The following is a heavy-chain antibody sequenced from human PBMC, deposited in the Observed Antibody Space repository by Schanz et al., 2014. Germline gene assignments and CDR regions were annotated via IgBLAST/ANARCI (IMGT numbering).Heavy chain of an antibody. V-gene: IGHV3-30-3*01. Sequence: VRLVESGGGVVQPGRSLRLSCAASGFTFSSYAMHWVRQAPGKGLEWVAVMSYDGSNKYYADSVKGRFTISRDTPKNTLYVQMNSLRADDTAVYYCASGGYCTNGVCNGGRNWFDPWGQGTLVTVSS. CDR2: MSYDGSNK. CDR1: GFTFSSYA. D-gene: IGHD2-8*01. CDR3: ASGGYCTNGVCNGGRNWFDP. J-gene: IGHJ5*02.